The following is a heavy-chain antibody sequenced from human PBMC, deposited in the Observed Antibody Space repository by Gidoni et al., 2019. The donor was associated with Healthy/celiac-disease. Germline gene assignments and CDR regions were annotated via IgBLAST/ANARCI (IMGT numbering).Heavy chain of an antibody. Sequence: QVQLQESGPGLVKPSETLSLTCTVSGGSISSYYWSWIRQPPGKGLEWIGYIYYSGSTNYNPSLKSRVTISVDTSKNQFSLKLSSVTAADTAVYYCARKAEDGYNPLRFDYWGQGTLVTVSS. CDR2: IYYSGST. D-gene: IGHD5-12*01. CDR1: GGSISSYY. J-gene: IGHJ4*02. V-gene: IGHV4-59*01. CDR3: ARKAEDGYNPLRFDY.